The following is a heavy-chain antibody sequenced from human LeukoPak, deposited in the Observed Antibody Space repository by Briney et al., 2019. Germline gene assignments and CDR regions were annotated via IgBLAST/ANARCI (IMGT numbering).Heavy chain of an antibody. D-gene: IGHD3-10*01. CDR2: ISYDGSNK. V-gene: IGHV3-30-3*01. CDR3: ARDKILLWFGELLPPSYYFDY. CDR1: GFTFSSYA. J-gene: IGHJ4*02. Sequence: GGSLRLSCAASGFTFSSYAMHWVRQAPGKGLEWVAVISYDGSNKYYADSVKGRFTISRDNSKNTLYLQMNSLRAEDTAVYYCARDKILLWFGELLPPSYYFDYWGQGTLVTVSS.